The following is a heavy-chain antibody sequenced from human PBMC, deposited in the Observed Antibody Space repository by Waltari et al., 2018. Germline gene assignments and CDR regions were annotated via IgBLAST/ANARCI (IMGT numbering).Heavy chain of an antibody. CDR2: IYHSGST. CDR3: ARSGTMVRGANFDY. D-gene: IGHD3-10*01. Sequence: QVQLQESGPGLVKPSETLSLTCAVSGYSISSGYYWGWIRPPPGKGLEWIGSIYHSGSTYYNPSLKSRVTISVDTSKNQFSLKLSSVTAADTAVYYCARSGTMVRGANFDYWGQGTLVTVSS. V-gene: IGHV4-38-2*01. CDR1: GYSISSGYY. J-gene: IGHJ4*02.